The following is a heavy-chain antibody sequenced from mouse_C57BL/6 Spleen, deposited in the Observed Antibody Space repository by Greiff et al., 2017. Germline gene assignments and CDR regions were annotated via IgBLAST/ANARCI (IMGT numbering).Heavy chain of an antibody. V-gene: IGHV1-52*01. J-gene: IGHJ4*01. CDR3: ARLHGYEGAMDY. Sequence: QVQLQQPGAELVRPGSSVKLSCKASGYTFTSYWMHWVKQRPIQGLEWIGNIDPSDSETHYNQKFKDKATLTVDKSTSTAYMQLSSLTSEDSAVYYCARLHGYEGAMDYWGQGTSVTVSS. CDR1: GYTFTSYW. D-gene: IGHD2-2*01. CDR2: IDPSDSET.